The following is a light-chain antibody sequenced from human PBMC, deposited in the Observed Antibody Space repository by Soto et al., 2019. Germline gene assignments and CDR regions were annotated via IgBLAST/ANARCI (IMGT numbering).Light chain of an antibody. V-gene: IGLV2-23*01. J-gene: IGLJ1*01. CDR1: SSDVGSYSL. CDR2: EDI. Sequence: QSVLTQPASGSGSPGQSITISCTGTSSDVGSYSLLSWYQHHPGKAPKLIIYEDIKGPSGVSNRFSGSKSGNTASLRISGLQAEDEADYYCYTYAGGSTYLFGTGTKVTV. CDR3: YTYAGGSTYL.